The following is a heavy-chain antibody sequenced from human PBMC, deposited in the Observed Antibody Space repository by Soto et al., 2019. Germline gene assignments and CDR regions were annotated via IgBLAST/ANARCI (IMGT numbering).Heavy chain of an antibody. J-gene: IGHJ4*02. CDR3: ARERYSYGLGRY. V-gene: IGHV3-48*01. CDR2: IGSSSETI. CDR1: GFTFSSYG. D-gene: IGHD5-18*01. Sequence: EVQLVESGGGLVQPGGSLRLSCAASGFTFSSYGMNWVRQAPGKGLEWVSYIGSSSETIYYADTVKGRFTISRDNAKNSLYLQMNSLRAEDTATYYCARERYSYGLGRYWGQGTLVTVSS.